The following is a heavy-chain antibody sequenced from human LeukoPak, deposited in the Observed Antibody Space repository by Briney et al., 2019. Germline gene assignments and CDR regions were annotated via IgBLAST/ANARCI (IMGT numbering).Heavy chain of an antibody. CDR2: IIPILGIA. V-gene: IGHV1-69*04. CDR3: ARDDPWDSSAH. CDR1: GGTFSSYA. J-gene: IGHJ4*02. D-gene: IGHD3-22*01. Sequence: TSVKVSCKASGGTFSSYAISWVRQAPGQGLEWMGRIIPILGIANYAQKFQGRVTITADKSTSTAYMELSSPRSEDTAVYYCARDDPWDSSAHWGQGTLVTVSS.